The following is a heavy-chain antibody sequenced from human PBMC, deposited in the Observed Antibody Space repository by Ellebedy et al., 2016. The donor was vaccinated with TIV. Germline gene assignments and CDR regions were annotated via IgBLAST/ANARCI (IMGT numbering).Heavy chain of an antibody. CDR3: ASSPYGDYGIGY. J-gene: IGHJ4*02. V-gene: IGHV4-59*11. Sequence: SETLSLTXTVPGGSISSHYWSWIRQPPGRGLEWIGWIYYTGSTNHNPSLKSRVTILLDTSKNQFSLKLSSVTAADTAVYYCASSPYGDYGIGYWGQGTLVTVSS. D-gene: IGHD4-17*01. CDR1: GGSISSHY. CDR2: IYYTGST.